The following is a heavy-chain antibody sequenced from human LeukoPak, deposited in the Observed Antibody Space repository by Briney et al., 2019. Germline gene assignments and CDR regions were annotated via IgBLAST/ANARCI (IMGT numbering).Heavy chain of an antibody. CDR2: IYSGGST. CDR3: ARGGEMATLNPFDY. J-gene: IGHJ4*02. CDR1: GFTFSYYA. Sequence: GGSLRLSCSASGFTFSYYAMHWVRQAPGKGLEWVSVIYSGGSTYYADSVKGRFTISRDNSKNTLYLQMNSLRAEDTAVYYCARGGEMATLNPFDYWGQGTLVTVSS. V-gene: IGHV3-53*01. D-gene: IGHD5-24*01.